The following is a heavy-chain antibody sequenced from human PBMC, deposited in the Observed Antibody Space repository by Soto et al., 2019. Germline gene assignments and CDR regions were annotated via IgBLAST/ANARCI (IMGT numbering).Heavy chain of an antibody. Sequence: PSETLSLTCPVSGGSISSYYWSWIRQPPGKGLEWIGYIYYTGSTNYNPSLKSRVTISVDTSKNQFSLKLSSVTAADTAVYYCARASGCSGDSCAFDPWGQGTLVTVSS. D-gene: IGHD2-15*01. J-gene: IGHJ5*02. CDR3: ARASGCSGDSCAFDP. CDR1: GGSISSYY. V-gene: IGHV4-59*01. CDR2: IYYTGST.